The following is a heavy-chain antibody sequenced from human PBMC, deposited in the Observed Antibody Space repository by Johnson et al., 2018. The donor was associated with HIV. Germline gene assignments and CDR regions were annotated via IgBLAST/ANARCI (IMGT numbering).Heavy chain of an antibody. V-gene: IGHV3-53*01. D-gene: IGHD6-19*01. Sequence: VQLVESGGGLVQPGGSLRLSCAASGFTVSSNYMSWVRQAPGKGLEWVSVIYSGGSTYYADSVKGRFTISRDNSKNTLYLQMNSLRAEDTAVYYCAKWGSLAVAAIGNAFDIWGQGTMVTVSS. CDR2: IYSGGST. CDR1: GFTVSSNY. CDR3: AKWGSLAVAAIGNAFDI. J-gene: IGHJ3*02.